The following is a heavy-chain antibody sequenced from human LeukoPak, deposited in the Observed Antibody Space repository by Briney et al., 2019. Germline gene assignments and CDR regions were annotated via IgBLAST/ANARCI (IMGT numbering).Heavy chain of an antibody. Sequence: GASVKVSCKASGGTFSSYAISWVRQAPGQGLEWMGGIIPIFGTANYAQKLQGRVTITADESTSTAYMELSSLRSEDTAVYYCAREVDWGSSASGEYYFDYWGQATLVTVSS. V-gene: IGHV1-69*01. J-gene: IGHJ4*02. CDR2: IIPIFGTA. CDR3: AREVDWGSSASGEYYFDY. D-gene: IGHD7-27*01. CDR1: GGTFSSYA.